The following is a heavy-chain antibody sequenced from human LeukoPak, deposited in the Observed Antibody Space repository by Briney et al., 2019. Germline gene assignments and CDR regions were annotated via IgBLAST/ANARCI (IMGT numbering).Heavy chain of an antibody. D-gene: IGHD3-10*01. CDR3: ARFVMVRGVSWFDP. V-gene: IGHV1-18*01. CDR2: ISSYNGDT. J-gene: IGHJ5*02. CDR1: GYSFTTYG. Sequence: GASVKVSCKASGYSFTTYGISWVRQAPGQGLEWMGRISSYNGDTNYAQNLQGRVTMTTDTSTSTAYMELRSLRSDDTAVYYCARFVMVRGVSWFDPWGQGALVTVSS.